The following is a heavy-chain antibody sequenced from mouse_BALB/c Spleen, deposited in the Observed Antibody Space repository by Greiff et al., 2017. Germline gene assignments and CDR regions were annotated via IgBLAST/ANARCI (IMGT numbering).Heavy chain of an antibody. Sequence: QVQLQQSGAELARPGASVKMSCKASGYTFTSYTMHWVQQRPGQGLEWIGYINPSSGYTNYNQKFKDKATLTADKSSSTAYMQLSSLTSEDSAVYDCARIPYYGSSEVDYWGQGTTLTVSS. CDR3: ARIPYYGSSEVDY. V-gene: IGHV1-4*01. J-gene: IGHJ2*01. CDR2: INPSSGYT. D-gene: IGHD1-1*01. CDR1: GYTFTSYT.